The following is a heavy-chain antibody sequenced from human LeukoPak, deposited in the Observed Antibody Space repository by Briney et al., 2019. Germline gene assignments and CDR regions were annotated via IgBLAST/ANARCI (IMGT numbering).Heavy chain of an antibody. J-gene: IGHJ4*02. CDR3: ARDDYGETFDY. D-gene: IGHD4-17*01. CDR1: GFTFSNYA. V-gene: IGHV3-23*01. Sequence: GGSLRLSCAASGFTFSNYAMSWVRQAPGKGLEWVSGISAGGGSTYYADSVKGRFTISRDNSKNTLYLQMNSLRAEDTAVYYCARDDYGETFDYWGQGTLVTVSS. CDR2: ISAGGGST.